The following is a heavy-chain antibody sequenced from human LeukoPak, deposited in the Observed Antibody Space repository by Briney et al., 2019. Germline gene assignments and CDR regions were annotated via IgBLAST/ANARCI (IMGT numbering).Heavy chain of an antibody. CDR2: INPSAGST. V-gene: IGHV1-46*01. Sequence: ASVKVSCKASGYTFTSYYLHWVRQTPGQGLEWMGIINPSAGSTSYAQKFQGRVTMTRDTSTSTVYMELSSLRSEDTAVYYCARKGDIAVAGLVLDHWGQGTLVTVSS. J-gene: IGHJ4*02. CDR1: GYTFTSYY. CDR3: ARKGDIAVAGLVLDH. D-gene: IGHD6-19*01.